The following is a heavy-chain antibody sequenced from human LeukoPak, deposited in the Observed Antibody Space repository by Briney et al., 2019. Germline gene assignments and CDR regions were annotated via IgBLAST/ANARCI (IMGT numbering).Heavy chain of an antibody. Sequence: PGGSLRLSCAASQFIFSTYAMSWVRQAPGKGLEWVSGITSSGGSTYYADSVRGRFTISRDNAKNSLYLQMNSLRAEDTAVYYCAKVEPQNWNFDYWGQGTLVTVSS. CDR1: QFIFSTYA. CDR2: ITSSGGST. D-gene: IGHD1-1*01. CDR3: AKVEPQNWNFDY. V-gene: IGHV3-23*01. J-gene: IGHJ4*02.